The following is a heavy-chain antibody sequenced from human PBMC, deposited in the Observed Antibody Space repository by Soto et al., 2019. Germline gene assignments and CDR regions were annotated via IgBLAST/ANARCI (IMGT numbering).Heavy chain of an antibody. CDR1: GFTFSIYA. V-gene: IGHV3-23*01. Sequence: GGSLRLSCAASGFTFSIYAMSWVRQAPGKGLEWVSAISGSGGSTYYADSVKGRFTISRDNSKNTLYLQMNSLRAEDTAVYYCAKIPAPPYGIVGATNSDYWGQGTLVTVSS. D-gene: IGHD1-26*01. J-gene: IGHJ4*02. CDR2: ISGSGGST. CDR3: AKIPAPPYGIVGATNSDY.